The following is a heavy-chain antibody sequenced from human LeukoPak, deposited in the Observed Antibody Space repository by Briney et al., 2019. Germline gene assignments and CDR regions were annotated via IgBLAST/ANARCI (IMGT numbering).Heavy chain of an antibody. Sequence: GGSLRLSCAASGFTVSSNYMSWVRRAPGKGLEWVSVIYSGGSTYYADSVKGRFTISRDNSKNTLYLQMNSLRAEDTAVYYCARDNDYYDSSGYIPGMDVWGQGTTVTVSS. D-gene: IGHD3-22*01. CDR3: ARDNDYYDSSGYIPGMDV. CDR1: GFTVSSNY. J-gene: IGHJ6*02. CDR2: IYSGGST. V-gene: IGHV3-66*02.